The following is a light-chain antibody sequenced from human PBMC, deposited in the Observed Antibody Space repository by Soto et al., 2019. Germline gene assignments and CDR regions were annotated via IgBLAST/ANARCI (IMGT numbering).Light chain of an antibody. CDR3: TSYTNSGTYI. Sequence: QSALTQPASVSGSPGQSTAISCTGTSSDVGSYNFVSWYQHHPGKVPKLIIFDVNNRPSGISNRFSGSKSDNTASLTISGLQAEDEADYYCTSYTNSGTYILGTGTKVTV. J-gene: IGLJ1*01. CDR1: SSDVGSYNF. CDR2: DVN. V-gene: IGLV2-14*03.